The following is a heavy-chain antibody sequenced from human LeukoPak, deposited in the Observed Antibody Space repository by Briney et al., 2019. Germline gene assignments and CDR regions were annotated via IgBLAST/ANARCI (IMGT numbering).Heavy chain of an antibody. V-gene: IGHV3-11*01. CDR2: ISSSGSTI. CDR1: GFTFSDYY. J-gene: IGHJ4*02. Sequence: PGGSLRLSCAASGFTFSDYYMSWIRQAPGKGLEWVSYISSSGSTIYYADSVKGRFTTSRDNAKNSLYLQMNSLRAEDTAVYYCARGGDIVVVPAAFPTVTTYFDYWGQGTLVTVSS. CDR3: ARGGDIVVVPAAFPTVTTYFDY. D-gene: IGHD2-2*01.